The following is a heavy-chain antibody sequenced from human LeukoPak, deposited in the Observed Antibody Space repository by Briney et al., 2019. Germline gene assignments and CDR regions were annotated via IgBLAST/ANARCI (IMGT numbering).Heavy chain of an antibody. D-gene: IGHD3/OR15-3a*01. CDR2: IYDSGST. CDR1: GGSISSYY. Sequence: SETLSLTCIVSGGSISSYYWNWIRQPPGKGLEWIGYIYDSGSTNYNPSLKSRVTISVDTSHNQFSLKLSSVTAADTAVYYCARVASRGTGFDYWGQGTLVAVSS. CDR3: ARVASRGTGFDY. V-gene: IGHV4-59*01. J-gene: IGHJ4*02.